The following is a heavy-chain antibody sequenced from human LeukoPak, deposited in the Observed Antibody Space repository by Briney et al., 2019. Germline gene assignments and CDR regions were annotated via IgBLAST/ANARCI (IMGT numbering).Heavy chain of an antibody. CDR1: GYTFTGCY. Sequence: ASVKVSCKASGYTFTGCYMHWVRQAPGQGLEWMGWINPNSGGTNYAQKFQGWVTMTRDTSISTAYMELSRLRSDDTAVYYCAREAIRGVPSLDYWGQGTLVTVSS. CDR2: INPNSGGT. D-gene: IGHD3-10*01. J-gene: IGHJ4*02. CDR3: AREAIRGVPSLDY. V-gene: IGHV1-2*04.